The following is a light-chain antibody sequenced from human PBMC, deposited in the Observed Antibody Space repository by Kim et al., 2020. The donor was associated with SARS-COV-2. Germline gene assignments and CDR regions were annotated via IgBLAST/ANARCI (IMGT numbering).Light chain of an antibody. CDR3: QSYDGTTWV. CDR1: SGGIASNY. J-gene: IGLJ3*02. CDR2: EDS. V-gene: IGLV6-57*03. Sequence: GEPVTLPCTRSSGGIASNYVQWYEQRPGSAPTTVIYEDSQRPAGVPDRFSGSIYSSSNSASLTISGLKTEDEADYYCQSYDGTTWVFGGGTKLTVL.